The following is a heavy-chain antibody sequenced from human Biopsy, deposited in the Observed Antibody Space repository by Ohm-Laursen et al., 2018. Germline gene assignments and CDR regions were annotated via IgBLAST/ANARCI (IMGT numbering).Heavy chain of an antibody. Sequence: SLRLSCAAAGFIFDDYAMHWVRQAPGKGLEWVSGISWNSVGIGYADSVKGRFTISRDNAKNFLYLEMNNLRPEDTALYYCAKIHCSGGSCYPNAFDMWGHGTRVTVS. CDR2: ISWNSVGI. V-gene: IGHV3-9*01. J-gene: IGHJ3*02. CDR1: GFIFDDYA. D-gene: IGHD2-15*01. CDR3: AKIHCSGGSCYPNAFDM.